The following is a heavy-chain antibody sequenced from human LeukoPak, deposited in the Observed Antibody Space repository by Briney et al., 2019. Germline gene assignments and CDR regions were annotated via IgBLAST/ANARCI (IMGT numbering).Heavy chain of an antibody. J-gene: IGHJ4*02. V-gene: IGHV5-51*01. CDR1: GCSFTSYW. Sequence: GESLKISCKGFGCSFTSYWSGWVRQMPGNGLEWMGIIYPGDSDTRYSPSFQGQVTISADKSISTAYLQWSSLKASDTAMYYCARGAVETAIFDYWGQGTLVTVSS. CDR2: IYPGDSDT. CDR3: ARGAVETAIFDY. D-gene: IGHD2-21*02.